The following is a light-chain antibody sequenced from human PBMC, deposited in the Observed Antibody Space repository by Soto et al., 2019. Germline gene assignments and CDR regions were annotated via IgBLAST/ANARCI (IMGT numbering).Light chain of an antibody. CDR1: QSVVSY. V-gene: IGKV3-11*01. CDR2: DTS. CDR3: QQRRSWPIT. J-gene: IGKJ5*01. Sequence: EIVLTQSPATLSLSPGDRATISCWASQSVVSYLAWYQHKPGQPPRLLIYDTSNRATGIPARFSGSGSGTDFTLTISSLEPEDFAVYYCQQRRSWPITFGQGTRLEIK.